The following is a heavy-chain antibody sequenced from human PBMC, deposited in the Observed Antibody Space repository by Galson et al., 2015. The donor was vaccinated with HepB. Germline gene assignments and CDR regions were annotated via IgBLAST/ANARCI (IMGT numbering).Heavy chain of an antibody. CDR1: GLNFDTAW. J-gene: IGHJ4*02. V-gene: IGHV3-15*01. D-gene: IGHD3-22*01. Sequence: SLRLSCAVSGLNFDTAWMSWVRQAPGKGLEWVGRIRTKTDGGTADYAAPVKGRSTVPRDDSKNTLYLQMNSLKIEDTALYFCTTDWTFYHGGSGSFTVYSIFDYWGQGTLVTVSS. CDR3: TTDWTFYHGGSGSFTVYSIFDY. CDR2: IRTKTDGGTA.